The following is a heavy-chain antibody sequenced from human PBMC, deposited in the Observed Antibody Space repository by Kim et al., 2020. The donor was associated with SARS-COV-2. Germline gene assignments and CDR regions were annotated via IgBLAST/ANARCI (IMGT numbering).Heavy chain of an antibody. D-gene: IGHD3-22*01. Sequence: SLKSRVTISVDTSKNQFSLKLSSVTAADTAVYYCARARITMIVVVKYFDYWGQGTLVTVSS. V-gene: IGHV4-31*02. J-gene: IGHJ4*02. CDR3: ARARITMIVVVKYFDY.